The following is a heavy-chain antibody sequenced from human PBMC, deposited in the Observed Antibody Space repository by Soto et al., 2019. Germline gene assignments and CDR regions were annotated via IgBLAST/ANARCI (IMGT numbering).Heavy chain of an antibody. V-gene: IGHV1-69*06. CDR1: GGTFSNYA. CDR2: VIPAFNTA. CDR3: ERRATRGMDV. Sequence: QVQLVQSGAEMSKPGSSVKVSCKSSGGTFSNYAISWVRQASGQGLEWLGGVIPAFNTAQYAPKFQGRVAITADTSTRTAYMALSSLTSEDTAVYSCERRATRGMDVWGQGTTVIFSS. J-gene: IGHJ6*02. D-gene: IGHD2-15*01.